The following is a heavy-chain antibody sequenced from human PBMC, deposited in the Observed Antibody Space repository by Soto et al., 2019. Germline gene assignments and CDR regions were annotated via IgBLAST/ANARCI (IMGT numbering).Heavy chain of an antibody. J-gene: IGHJ6*02. CDR3: ARGEYSSSWYGGFVRTDYYYYGMDV. CDR1: GYTSTSYG. Sequence: ALVKVSCKASGYTSTSYGISWVRQAPGQGLEWMGWISAYNGNTNYAQKLQGRVTMTADTSTSTAYMELRSLRSDDTAVYYCARGEYSSSWYGGFVRTDYYYYGMDVWGQGTTVTVSS. CDR2: ISAYNGNT. D-gene: IGHD6-13*01. V-gene: IGHV1-18*01.